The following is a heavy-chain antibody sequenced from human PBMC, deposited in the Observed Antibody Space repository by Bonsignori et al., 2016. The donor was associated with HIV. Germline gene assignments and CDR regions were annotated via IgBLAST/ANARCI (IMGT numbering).Heavy chain of an antibody. CDR1: GGSFSDYY. Sequence: SETLSLTCAVYGGSFSDYYWNWIRQPPGKGLEWIGEINHSGSTNYNPSLKSRVTMSVDTSKNQFSLKLSSVTAADAAVYYCARGASYMVRGPRGWFDPWGQGTLVTVSS. V-gene: IGHV4-34*01. J-gene: IGHJ5*02. D-gene: IGHD3-10*01. CDR2: INHSGST. CDR3: ARGASYMVRGPRGWFDP.